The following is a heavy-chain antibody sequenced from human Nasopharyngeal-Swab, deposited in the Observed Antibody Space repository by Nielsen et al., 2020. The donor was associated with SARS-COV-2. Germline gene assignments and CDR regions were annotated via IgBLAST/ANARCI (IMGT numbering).Heavy chain of an antibody. D-gene: IGHD5-18*01. V-gene: IGHV3-21*01. Sequence: GESLKISWAASGFTLSRYSMNWVRQAPGKGLEGVASISSSSSYIYYAGSVKGRFTISRDNAKNSLTLQMNSLRAEDTAVYFCARDDRDVDTAMVVYFYGMDVGGQGTTGTGAS. CDR1: GFTLSRYS. J-gene: IGHJ6*02. CDR2: ISSSSSYI. CDR3: ARDDRDVDTAMVVYFYGMDV.